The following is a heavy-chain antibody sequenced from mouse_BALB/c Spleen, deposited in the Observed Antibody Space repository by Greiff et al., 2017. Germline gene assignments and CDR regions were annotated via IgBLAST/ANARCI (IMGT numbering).Heavy chain of an antibody. CDR1: GFTFSSYG. V-gene: IGHV5-6-3*01. Sequence: VQLQQSGGGLVQPGGSLKLSCAASGFTFSSYGMSWVRQTPDKRLELVATINSNGGSTYYPDSVKGRFTISRDNAKNTLYLQMSSLKSEDTAMYYCATYGNYGFYYAMDYWGQGTSVTVSS. J-gene: IGHJ4*01. D-gene: IGHD2-10*02. CDR2: INSNGGST. CDR3: ATYGNYGFYYAMDY.